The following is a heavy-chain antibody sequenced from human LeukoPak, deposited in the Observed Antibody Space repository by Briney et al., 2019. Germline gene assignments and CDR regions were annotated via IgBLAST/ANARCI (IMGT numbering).Heavy chain of an antibody. CDR1: GFSFSSYA. CDR3: ASPQAYYFDY. Sequence: GGSLRLSCAASGFSFSSYAIHWVRQAPGKGLEWVAAISYDGSKKYYADSVKGRFTISRDNSKNTLYLQMDSLRSEDTAVYYCASPQAYYFDYWGQGTLVTVSS. V-gene: IGHV3-30*01. J-gene: IGHJ4*02. CDR2: ISYDGSKK.